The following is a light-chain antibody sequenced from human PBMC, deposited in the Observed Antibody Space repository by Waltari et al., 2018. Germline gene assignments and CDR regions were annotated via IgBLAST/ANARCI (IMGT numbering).Light chain of an antibody. CDR1: QFVANNF. V-gene: IGKV3-20*01. CDR2: GAS. J-gene: IGKJ3*01. CDR3: LQYGSLPST. Sequence: EIVLTQSPGPLSLSPGERVPLPCRASQFVANNFLAWYQHRRGQAPRLLIYGASTRATGIPDRFSGSGSGTVFALTITRLEPEDFAVYYCLQYGSLPSTFGPGTTVDVK.